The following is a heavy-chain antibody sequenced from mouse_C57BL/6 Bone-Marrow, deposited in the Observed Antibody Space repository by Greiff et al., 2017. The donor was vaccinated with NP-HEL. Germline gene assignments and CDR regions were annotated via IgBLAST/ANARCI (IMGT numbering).Heavy chain of an antibody. D-gene: IGHD1-1*01. V-gene: IGHV2-4*01. CDR3: AKGGTTVVAHLDY. J-gene: IGHJ2*01. CDR2: IWSGGST. Sequence: QVQLQQSGPGLVQPSQSLSITCTVSGFSLTSYGVHWVRQPPGKGLEWLGVIWSGGSTDYNAAFISRLSISKDNSKSQVFFKMNSLQADDTDIYYCAKGGTTVVAHLDYWGKGTTLTVSS. CDR1: GFSLTSYG.